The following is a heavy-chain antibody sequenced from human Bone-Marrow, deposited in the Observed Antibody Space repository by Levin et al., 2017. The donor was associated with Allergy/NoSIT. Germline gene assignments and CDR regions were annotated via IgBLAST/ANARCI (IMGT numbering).Heavy chain of an antibody. CDR3: AREYGGDRSPFDS. J-gene: IGHJ4*02. D-gene: IGHD3-10*01. V-gene: IGHV3-30*04. Sequence: GGSLRLSCEASGFTFSNYAMHWVRQAPGKGLECVAFILHDGTYRHYADSVEGRFTISRDNSKNTLHLQMNSLTPEDTAVYYCAREYGGDRSPFDSWGQGTLVTVSS. CDR1: GFTFSNYA. CDR2: ILHDGTYR.